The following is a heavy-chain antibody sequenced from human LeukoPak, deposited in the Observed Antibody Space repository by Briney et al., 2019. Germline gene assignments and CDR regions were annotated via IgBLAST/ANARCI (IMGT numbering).Heavy chain of an antibody. CDR3: ARDAASGSYWTFDY. J-gene: IGHJ4*02. CDR2: ISSSSSYI. V-gene: IGHV3-21*01. D-gene: IGHD1-26*01. CDR1: GLTFSSYS. Sequence: GGSLRLSCAASGLTFSSYSMNWVRQAPGKGLEWVSSISSSSSYIYYADSVKGRFTISRDNAKNSLYLQMNSLRAEDTAVYYCARDAASGSYWTFDYWGQGTLVTVSS.